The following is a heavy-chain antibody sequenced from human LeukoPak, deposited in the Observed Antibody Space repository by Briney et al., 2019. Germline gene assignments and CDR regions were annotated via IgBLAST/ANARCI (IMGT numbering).Heavy chain of an antibody. Sequence: GRSLRLSCAASGFTFSSYGVHWVRQAPGKGLEWVAVIWYDGSNKYYADSVKGRFTISRDNSKNTLYLQMNSLRAEDTAVYYCARVMVSGSYENWGQGTLVTVSS. CDR2: IWYDGSNK. CDR1: GFTFSSYG. V-gene: IGHV3-33*01. J-gene: IGHJ4*02. CDR3: ARVMVSGSYEN. D-gene: IGHD1-26*01.